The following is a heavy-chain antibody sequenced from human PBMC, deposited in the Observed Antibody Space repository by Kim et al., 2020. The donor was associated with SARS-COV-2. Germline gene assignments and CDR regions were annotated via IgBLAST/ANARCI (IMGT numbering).Heavy chain of an antibody. Sequence: GGSLRLSCAASGFTVSSNYMSWVRQAPGKGLEWVSVIYSGGSTYYADSVKGRFTISRDNSKNTLYLQMNSLRAEDTAVYYCARDLLGNWFDPWGQGTLVTVSS. CDR2: IYSGGST. CDR3: ARDLLGNWFDP. D-gene: IGHD7-27*01. J-gene: IGHJ5*02. CDR1: GFTVSSNY. V-gene: IGHV3-66*01.